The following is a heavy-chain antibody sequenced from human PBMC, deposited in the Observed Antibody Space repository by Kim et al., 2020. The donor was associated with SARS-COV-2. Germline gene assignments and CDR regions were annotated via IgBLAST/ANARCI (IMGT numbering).Heavy chain of an antibody. D-gene: IGHD6-19*01. V-gene: IGHV4-59*08. Sequence: SETLSLTCTVSGGSISSYYWSWIRQPPGKGLEWIGYIYYSGSTNYNPSLKSRVTISVDTSKNQFSLKLSSVTAADTAVYYCARLSTQWLVKDWGQGTLVTVSS. CDR1: GGSISSYY. CDR2: IYYSGST. J-gene: IGHJ4*02. CDR3: ARLSTQWLVKD.